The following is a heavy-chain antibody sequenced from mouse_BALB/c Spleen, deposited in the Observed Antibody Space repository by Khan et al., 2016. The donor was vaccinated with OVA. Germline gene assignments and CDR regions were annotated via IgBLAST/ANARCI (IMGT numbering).Heavy chain of an antibody. D-gene: IGHD3-3*01. CDR1: GYSITSGYG. Sequence: EVKLLESGPGLVKPSQSLSLTCTVTGYSITSGYGWNWIRQFPGNKLEWMGYISYSGSTNYNPSPKSRISITRDTSKNQFFLQLNSITTDDTATYYCARTSRIKYWGQGTTLTVSS. CDR3: ARTSRIKY. CDR2: ISYSGST. J-gene: IGHJ2*01. V-gene: IGHV3-2*02.